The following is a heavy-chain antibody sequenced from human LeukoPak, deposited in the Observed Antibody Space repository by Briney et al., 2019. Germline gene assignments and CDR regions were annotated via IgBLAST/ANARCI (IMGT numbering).Heavy chain of an antibody. V-gene: IGHV5-51*01. CDR1: GYSFTSYW. J-gene: IGHJ5*02. Sequence: GESLKISCKGSGYSFTSYWIGGVRQLPGKGLEGMGIIYPGDSDTRYSPSFQGQVTISADKSISTAYLQWSSLKASDTAMYYCARLAYYDSSGYYYAWFDPWGQGTLVTVSS. CDR3: ARLAYYDSSGYYYAWFDP. D-gene: IGHD3-22*01. CDR2: IYPGDSDT.